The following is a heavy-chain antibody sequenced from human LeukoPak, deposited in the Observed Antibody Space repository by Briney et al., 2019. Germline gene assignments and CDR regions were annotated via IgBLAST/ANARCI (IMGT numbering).Heavy chain of an antibody. V-gene: IGHV1-2*02. D-gene: IGHD4/OR15-4a*01. J-gene: IGHJ4*02. CDR2: INPNGGGT. Sequence: ASVKVSCKASGYTFTGYYMHWVRQAPGQGLEWMGWINPNGGGTKYAQKFQDTVTMTTDTSISTAYMELSGLRSDDTAVYYCARGGAYFDYWGQGTLVTVSS. CDR1: GYTFTGYY. CDR3: ARGGAYFDY.